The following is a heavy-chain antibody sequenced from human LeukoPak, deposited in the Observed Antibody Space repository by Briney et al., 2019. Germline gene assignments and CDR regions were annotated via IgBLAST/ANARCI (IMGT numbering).Heavy chain of an antibody. Sequence: TLSLTCAVSGGSISSGGYSWSWIRQPPGKGLEWIGYIYHSGSTYYDPSLKSRVTISVDRSKNQFSLKLSSVTAADTAVYYCAREGYDSSGYGRVFDYWGQGTLVTVSS. V-gene: IGHV4-30-2*01. CDR2: IYHSGST. J-gene: IGHJ4*02. D-gene: IGHD3-22*01. CDR3: AREGYDSSGYGRVFDY. CDR1: GGSISSGGYS.